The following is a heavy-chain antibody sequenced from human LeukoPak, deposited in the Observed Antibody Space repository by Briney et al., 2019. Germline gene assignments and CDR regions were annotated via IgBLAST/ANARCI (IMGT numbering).Heavy chain of an antibody. Sequence: GGSLRLSCAASGFTVNNVYMAWVRQAPGKGLEWVSVIHSDGSTFYADSVKGRFSISRDSSKNTLYLQLTSLRAEDTALYYCVRDRYYYDSSGYHDAFDTWGQGTMVSVSS. J-gene: IGHJ3*02. V-gene: IGHV3-53*01. CDR3: VRDRYYYDSSGYHDAFDT. CDR1: GFTVNNVY. D-gene: IGHD3-22*01. CDR2: IHSDGST.